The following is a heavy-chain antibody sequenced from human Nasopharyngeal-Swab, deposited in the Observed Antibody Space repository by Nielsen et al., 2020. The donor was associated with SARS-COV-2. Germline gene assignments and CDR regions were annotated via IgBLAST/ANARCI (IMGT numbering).Heavy chain of an antibody. J-gene: IGHJ6*02. CDR2: ISCDGSNK. D-gene: IGHD5-18*01. V-gene: IGHV3-30*18. CDR3: AKDGDSGYSYGSYYGMDV. CDR1: GFTFSSYG. Sequence: GESLKISCAASGFTFSSYGMHWVRQAPGKGLEWVAVISCDGSNKYYADSVKGRFTISRDNSKNTLYLQMNSLRAEDTAVYYCAKDGDSGYSYGSYYGMDVWGQGTTVTVSS.